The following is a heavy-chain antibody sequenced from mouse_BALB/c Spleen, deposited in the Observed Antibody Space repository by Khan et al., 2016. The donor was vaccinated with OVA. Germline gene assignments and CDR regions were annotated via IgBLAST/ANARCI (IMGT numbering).Heavy chain of an antibody. CDR3: ARDAGRY. J-gene: IGHJ4*01. D-gene: IGHD3-3*01. Sequence: EVKLMESGPELVKPGASVKISCKTSGYTFTEYTLHWVKQSHGKSLEWIGVINPKNGVTSYNQKFKGKATLTVDKSSNTAYMEFRSLTSEDSVVYYCARDAGRYWGQGTSVTVSS. V-gene: IGHV1-26*01. CDR1: GYTFTEYT. CDR2: INPKNGVT.